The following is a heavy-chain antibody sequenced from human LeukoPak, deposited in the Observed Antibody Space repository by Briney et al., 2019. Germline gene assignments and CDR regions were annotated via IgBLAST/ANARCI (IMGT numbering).Heavy chain of an antibody. CDR3: ARDSGPGIAAAGTLALLFDY. D-gene: IGHD6-13*01. CDR2: ISYDGSNK. CDR1: GFTFSSYA. J-gene: IGHJ4*02. V-gene: IGHV3-30*04. Sequence: SGGSLRLSCAASGFTFSSYAMHWVRQAPGKGLEWVAVISYDGSNKYYADSVKGRFTISRDNSKNTLYLQMNSLRAEDTAVYYCARDSGPGIAAAGTLALLFDYWGQGTLVTVSS.